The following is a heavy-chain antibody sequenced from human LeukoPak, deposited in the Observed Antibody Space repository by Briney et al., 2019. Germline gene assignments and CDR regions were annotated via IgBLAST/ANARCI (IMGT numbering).Heavy chain of an antibody. V-gene: IGHV5-51*01. Sequence: GESLKISCKGSGYSFTSYWIGWVRQMPGKGLEWMGIIYPGDSDTRYSPSFQGQVTISADKSISTAYLQWSSLKASDTAMYYCARRDGAIEGGDYLDYWGQGTLVTVSS. CDR3: ARRDGAIEGGDYLDY. D-gene: IGHD5-24*01. J-gene: IGHJ4*02. CDR2: IYPGDSDT. CDR1: GYSFTSYW.